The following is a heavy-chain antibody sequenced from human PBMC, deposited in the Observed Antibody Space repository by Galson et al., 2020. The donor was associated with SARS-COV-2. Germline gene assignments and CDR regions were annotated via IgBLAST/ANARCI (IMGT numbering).Heavy chain of an antibody. D-gene: IGHD5-12*01. J-gene: IGHJ4*02. Sequence: ASVKVSCKASGYTFTSYDINWVRQATGQGLEWMGWMNPNSGNTGYAQKFQGRVTMTRNTSISTAYMELSSLRSEDTAVYYCARRGYSCYDYDYWGQGTRVTVSS. CDR3: ARRGYSCYDYDY. CDR1: GYTFTSYD. CDR2: MNPNSGNT. V-gene: IGHV1-8*01.